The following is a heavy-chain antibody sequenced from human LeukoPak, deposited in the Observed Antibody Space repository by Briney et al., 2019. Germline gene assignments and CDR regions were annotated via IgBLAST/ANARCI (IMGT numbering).Heavy chain of an antibody. CDR2: ISGSGGST. J-gene: IGHJ4*02. CDR3: AKQPSLSSLIDY. CDR1: GFTFSSYA. D-gene: IGHD6-13*01. V-gene: IGHV3-23*01. Sequence: GGSLRLSCAASGFTFSSYAMSWVRQAPGKGLEWVSAISGSGGSTYYADSVKGRFTISRDNSKNTPYLQMNSLRAEDTAVYYCAKQPSLSSLIDYWGQGTLVTVSS.